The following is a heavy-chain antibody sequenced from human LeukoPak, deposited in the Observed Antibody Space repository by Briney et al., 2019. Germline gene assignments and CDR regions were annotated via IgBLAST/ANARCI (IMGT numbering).Heavy chain of an antibody. CDR2: IKLDGTEK. V-gene: IGHV3-7*01. Sequence: GGSLRLFCAASGYLFDTYWKMWVRQARGKGREWVANIKLDGTEKRYADSVKVRFTISRDNAKTALYLQMSSLRAEDTAVYYCARRGVGRTDYFDYWGQRTLVTVCS. D-gene: IGHD1-26*01. J-gene: IGHJ4*02. CDR3: ARRGVGRTDYFDY. CDR1: GYLFDTYW.